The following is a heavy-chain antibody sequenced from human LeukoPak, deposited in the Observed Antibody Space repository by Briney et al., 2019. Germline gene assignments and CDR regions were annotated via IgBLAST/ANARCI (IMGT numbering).Heavy chain of an antibody. D-gene: IGHD1-26*01. CDR1: GGSISSGGYS. J-gene: IGHJ4*02. CDR2: IYHSGST. CDR3: ARGRGGGSYHPFDY. Sequence: SQTLSLTCAVSGGSISSGGYSWSWIRQPPGKGLEWIGYIYHSGSTYYNPSLKSRVTISVDRSKNQFSLKLSSVTAADTAVYYCARGRGGGSYHPFDYWGQGTLVTVSS. V-gene: IGHV4-30-2*01.